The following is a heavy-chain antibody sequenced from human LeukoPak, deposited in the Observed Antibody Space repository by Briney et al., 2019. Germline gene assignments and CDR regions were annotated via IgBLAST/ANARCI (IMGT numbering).Heavy chain of an antibody. J-gene: IGHJ4*02. CDR3: ARWQFGSTYYFDY. V-gene: IGHV5-51*01. D-gene: IGHD3-10*01. CDR1: GYTFTNYW. Sequence: ESLKISCKGSGYTFTNYWIGWVRQMPGKGLEWMGIIYAGDSETRYSPSFQGQVTISADKSISTAYLQWSSLKASDTAMYYCARWQFGSTYYFDYWGQGTLVTVSS. CDR2: IYAGDSET.